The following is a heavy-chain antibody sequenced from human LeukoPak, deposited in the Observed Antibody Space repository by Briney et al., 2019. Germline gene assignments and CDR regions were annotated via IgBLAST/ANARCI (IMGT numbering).Heavy chain of an antibody. CDR1: GGSISSGGYY. D-gene: IGHD6-13*01. Sequence: SETLSLTCTVSGGSISSGGYYWSWIRQHPGKGLEWIGYIYYSGSTYYNPSLKSRVTISVDTSKNQFSLKLSSVTAADTAVYYCARAEAAATGTYYFDYWGQGTLVTVSS. V-gene: IGHV4-31*03. CDR3: ARAEAAATGTYYFDY. J-gene: IGHJ4*02. CDR2: IYYSGST.